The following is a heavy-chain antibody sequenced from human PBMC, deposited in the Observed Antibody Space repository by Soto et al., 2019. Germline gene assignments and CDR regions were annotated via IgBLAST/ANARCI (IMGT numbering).Heavy chain of an antibody. CDR2: ISPNGAAT. J-gene: IGHJ4*02. CDR1: GFSFSTYD. CDR3: ARDISYSSGWYSPYYFDY. D-gene: IGHD6-19*01. V-gene: IGHV3-64*04. Sequence: PGGSLRLSCSASGFSFSTYDVHWVRQAPAKGLEFVAGISPNGAATYYADSVKGRSTISRDNAKNSLYLQMNSLRAEDTAVYYCARDISYSSGWYSPYYFDYWGQGTLVTVSS.